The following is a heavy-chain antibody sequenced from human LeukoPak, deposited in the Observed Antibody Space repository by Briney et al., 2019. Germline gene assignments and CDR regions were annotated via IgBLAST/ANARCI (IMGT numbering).Heavy chain of an antibody. V-gene: IGHV3-30*02. CDR3: EKDPTMVRGVPYYFDY. CDR2: IRYDGSNK. CDR1: EFTFGSYG. J-gene: IGHJ4*02. D-gene: IGHD3-10*01. Sequence: GGSLRLSCAASEFTFGSYGMHWVRQAPGKGLEWVAFIRYDGSNKYYEDSEKGRSTISRNNSKNPYHQQKNIIKDENTAVYYGEKDPTMVRGVPYYFDYWGQGTLVTVSS.